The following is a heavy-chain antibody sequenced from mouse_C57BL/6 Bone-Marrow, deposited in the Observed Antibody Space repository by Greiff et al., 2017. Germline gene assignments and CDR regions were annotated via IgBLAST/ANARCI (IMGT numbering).Heavy chain of an antibody. Sequence: QVQLKQPGAELVKPGASVTMSCKASGYTFTSYWITWVKQRPGQGLEWIGDIYPGSGSTNYNEKFKSKATLTVDTSSSTAYMQLSSLTSEDSAVYYCARPYYSNYWYFDVWGTGTTVTVSS. J-gene: IGHJ1*03. CDR1: GYTFTSYW. D-gene: IGHD2-5*01. CDR3: ARPYYSNYWYFDV. CDR2: IYPGSGST. V-gene: IGHV1-55*01.